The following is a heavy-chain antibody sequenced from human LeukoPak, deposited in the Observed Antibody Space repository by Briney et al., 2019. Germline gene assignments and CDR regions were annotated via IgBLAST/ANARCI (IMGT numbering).Heavy chain of an antibody. D-gene: IGHD3-10*01. Sequence: PGRSLRLSCAASGFTFDDYAMHWVRQAPGKGLEWVSGISWNSGSIGYADSVKGRFTISRDDPHNTPYLQMNSLRAEDTAVYFCARGGVDYYGSGTYYLMYYFDYWGQGALVTVSS. CDR3: ARGGVDYYGSGTYYLMYYFDY. CDR1: GFTFDDYA. CDR2: ISWNSGSI. V-gene: IGHV3-9*01. J-gene: IGHJ4*02.